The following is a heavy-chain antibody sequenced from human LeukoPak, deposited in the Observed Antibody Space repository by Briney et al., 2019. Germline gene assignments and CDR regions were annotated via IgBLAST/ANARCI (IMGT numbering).Heavy chain of an antibody. J-gene: IGHJ4*02. CDR2: ISYDGSNK. V-gene: IGHV3-30*04. CDR1: GFIFGDYA. CDR3: ARGIVVVVAANDLIDY. D-gene: IGHD2-15*01. Sequence: GGSLRLSCTASGFIFGDYAMSWVRQAPGKGLEWVAVISYDGSNKYYADSVKGRFTISRDNSKNTLYLQMNSLRAEDTAVYHCARGIVVVVAANDLIDYWGQGTLVTVSS.